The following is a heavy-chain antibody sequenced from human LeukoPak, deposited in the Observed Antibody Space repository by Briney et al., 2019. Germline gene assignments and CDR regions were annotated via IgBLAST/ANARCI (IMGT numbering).Heavy chain of an antibody. CDR2: INPNSGGT. CDR3: ARDSSHYGSGSYYNTYYFDY. Sequence: ASVKVSCKASGYTFTGYYMHWVRQAPGQGLEWMGWINPNSGGTNYAQKFQGRVIMTRDTSISTAYMELSRLRSDDTAVYYCARDSSHYGSGSYYNTYYFDYWGQGTLVTVSP. CDR1: GYTFTGYY. J-gene: IGHJ4*02. D-gene: IGHD3-10*01. V-gene: IGHV1-2*02.